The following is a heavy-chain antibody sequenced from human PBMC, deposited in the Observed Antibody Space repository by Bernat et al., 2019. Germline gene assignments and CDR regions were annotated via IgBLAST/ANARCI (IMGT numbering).Heavy chain of an antibody. J-gene: IGHJ6*02. D-gene: IGHD6-13*01. Sequence: QVQLVQSGAEVKKPGASVKVSCKASGYTFTSYGISWVRQAPGQGLEWMGWISAYNGNTNYAQKLQGRVTMTTDTSTSTAYMELRSLRSDDTAVYYCAEVGRGVSSSSWGDYYHYFGSDVWGQGTTVNVSS. V-gene: IGHV1-18*01. CDR2: ISAYNGNT. CDR1: GYTFTSYG. CDR3: AEVGRGVSSSSWGDYYHYFGSDV.